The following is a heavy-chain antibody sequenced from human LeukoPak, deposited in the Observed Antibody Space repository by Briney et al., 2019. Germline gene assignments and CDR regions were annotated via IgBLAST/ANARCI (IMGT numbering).Heavy chain of an antibody. J-gene: IGHJ4*02. CDR2: IHPSSGAT. Sequence: ASVKVSCKASGYTFIAYHMHWVRQAPGQGLEWMGRIHPSSGATNYAQRFQGRVTLTRDTSINTAYMELSRLTSDDTTVYYCARDLPFEDWGQGTLVTVSS. D-gene: IGHD2/OR15-2a*01. CDR1: GYTFIAYH. CDR3: ARDLPFED. V-gene: IGHV1-2*06.